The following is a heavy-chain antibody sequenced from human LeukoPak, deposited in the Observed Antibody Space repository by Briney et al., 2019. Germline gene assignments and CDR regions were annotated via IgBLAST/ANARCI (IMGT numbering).Heavy chain of an antibody. CDR1: GGSISSYY. CDR3: ARGGSSCTNGVCYTVEGVFYPRYFDY. D-gene: IGHD2-8*01. V-gene: IGHV4-34*01. Sequence: SETLSLTCTVSGGSISSYYWSWIRQPPGKGLEWIGEINLSGSTIYNPSLKSRVTISVDTSKNQFSLNLNSVTAADTAVYYCARGGSSCTNGVCYTVEGVFYPRYFDYWGQGTLVTVSS. J-gene: IGHJ4*02. CDR2: INLSGST.